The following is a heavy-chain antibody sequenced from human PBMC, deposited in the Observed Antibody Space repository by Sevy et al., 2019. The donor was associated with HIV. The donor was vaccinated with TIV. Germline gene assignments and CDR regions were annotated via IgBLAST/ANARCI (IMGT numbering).Heavy chain of an antibody. V-gene: IGHV3-30*02. CDR2: IGYNGADR. Sequence: GGSLRLSCTASGFTFSSFGIHWVRQAPGKGLEWVTFIGYNGADRYYSDSVKGRFAISRDNSKNTLLLQMNSLRAEDTAIYYCVKYTASAGTGGFDYWGQGALVTVSS. J-gene: IGHJ4*02. CDR3: VKYTASAGTGGFDY. CDR1: GFTFSSFG. D-gene: IGHD6-13*01.